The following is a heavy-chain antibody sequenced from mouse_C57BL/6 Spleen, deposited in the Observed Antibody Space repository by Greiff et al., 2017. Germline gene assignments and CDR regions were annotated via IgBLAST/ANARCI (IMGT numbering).Heavy chain of an antibody. V-gene: IGHV8-12*01. CDR2: IYWDDDK. CDR3: ARERYYEYDGGLYAMDY. CDR1: GFSLSTSGMG. J-gene: IGHJ4*01. D-gene: IGHD2-4*01. Sequence: QVTLKVSGPGILQSSQTLSLTCSFSGFSLSTSGMGVSWIRQPSGKGLEWLAHIYWDDDKRYNPSLKSRLTISKDTSRNQVFLKITSVDTADTATYYCARERYYEYDGGLYAMDYWGQGTSVTVSS.